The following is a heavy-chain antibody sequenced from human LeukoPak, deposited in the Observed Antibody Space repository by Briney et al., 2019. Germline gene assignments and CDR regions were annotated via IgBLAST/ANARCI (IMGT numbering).Heavy chain of an antibody. Sequence: SETLSLTCTVSGGSLSSSSYYWGWIRQPPGKGLEWIGSIYYSGSTYYNPSLKSRVTISVDTSKNQCSLKLSSVTAADTAVYYCARSLGATTFPCFDYWGQGTLVTVSS. CDR2: IYYSGST. V-gene: IGHV4-39*01. D-gene: IGHD1-26*01. CDR1: GGSLSSSSYY. J-gene: IGHJ4*02. CDR3: ARSLGATTFPCFDY.